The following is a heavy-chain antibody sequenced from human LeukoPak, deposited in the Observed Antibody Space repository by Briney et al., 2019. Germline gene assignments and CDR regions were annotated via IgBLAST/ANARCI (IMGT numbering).Heavy chain of an antibody. V-gene: IGHV3-11*01. Sequence: GGSLRLSCAASGFTFSDYCMSWIRQAPGKGLEWVSYISSSGSTIYYADSVKGRFTISRDNAKNSLYLQMNSLRAEDTAVYYCASRGADYGDYRTWFDPWGQGTLVTVSS. CDR3: ASRGADYGDYRTWFDP. D-gene: IGHD4-17*01. J-gene: IGHJ5*02. CDR1: GFTFSDYC. CDR2: ISSSGSTI.